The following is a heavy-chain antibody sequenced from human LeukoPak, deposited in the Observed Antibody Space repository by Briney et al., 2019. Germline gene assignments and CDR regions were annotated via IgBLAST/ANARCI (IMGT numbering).Heavy chain of an antibody. D-gene: IGHD2-21*02. CDR1: GFTFSSYA. V-gene: IGHV3-30*04. J-gene: IGHJ4*02. Sequence: PGGPLRLSCAASGFTFSSYAMHWVRQAPGKGLEWVAVISYDGSNKYYADSVKGRFTISRDNSKNTLYLQMNSLRADDTAVYYCATFVVVTTIGAPVDYWGQGTLVTVSS. CDR2: ISYDGSNK. CDR3: ATFVVVTTIGAPVDY.